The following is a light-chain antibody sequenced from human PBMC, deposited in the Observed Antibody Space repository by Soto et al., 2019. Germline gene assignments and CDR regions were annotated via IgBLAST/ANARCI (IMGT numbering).Light chain of an antibody. CDR1: QDIRGA. J-gene: IGKJ5*01. V-gene: IGKV1-13*02. CDR2: DVS. CDR3: QQFNSYPIN. Sequence: AIQVTQSPSSLSASVGDRVTMTCRASQDIRGALAWYQQKSGKPPNLLIYDVSTLEGGVPSRFSGSGSGTEFTLTISSLQPEEFGTSYCQQFNSYPINLSHGTRLEIK.